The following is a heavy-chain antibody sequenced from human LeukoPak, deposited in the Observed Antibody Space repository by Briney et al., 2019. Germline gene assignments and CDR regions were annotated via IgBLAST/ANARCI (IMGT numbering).Heavy chain of an antibody. Sequence: GGSLRLSCAASGFTFSSYAMSWVRQAPGKGLEWVSDIRGSGGSTYYADSVKGRFTISRDNSKNTLYLQVNSIRAEDTDVYYCATSSYYYDSSGYYYGTYYFDYWGQGTLVTASS. CDR1: GFTFSSYA. D-gene: IGHD3-22*01. CDR3: ATSSYYYDSSGYYYGTYYFDY. J-gene: IGHJ4*02. CDR2: IRGSGGST. V-gene: IGHV3-23*01.